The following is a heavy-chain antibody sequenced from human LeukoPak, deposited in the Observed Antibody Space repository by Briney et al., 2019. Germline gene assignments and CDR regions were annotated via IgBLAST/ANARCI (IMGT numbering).Heavy chain of an antibody. D-gene: IGHD3-3*01. V-gene: IGHV3-23*01. CDR1: GFTFSSFA. CDR2: ISGSGGST. CDR3: AKGDYDFWSGYYPRRYYGMDV. Sequence: GGSLRLSCAASGFTFSSFAMIWVRQAPGKGLEWVSAISGSGGSTYYADSVKGRFTTSRDNSKNTLYLQMNSLRAEDTAVYDCAKGDYDFWSGYYPRRYYGMDVWGQGTTVTVSS. J-gene: IGHJ6*02.